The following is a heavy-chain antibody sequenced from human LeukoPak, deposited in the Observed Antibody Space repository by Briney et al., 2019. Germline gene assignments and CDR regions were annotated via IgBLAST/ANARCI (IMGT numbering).Heavy chain of an antibody. CDR3: ARALVGDGASAY. CDR1: GFTFSTYW. D-gene: IGHD4/OR15-4a*01. J-gene: IGHJ4*02. CDR2: IKQDGSEK. Sequence: PGGSLRLSCAASGFTFSTYWMSWVRQAPGKGLELVANIKQDGSEKYYVDSVKGRFTISRDNAKNSLYLEMNSLRAEDTAVYYCARALVGDGASAYWGQGTLVTVPS. V-gene: IGHV3-7*05.